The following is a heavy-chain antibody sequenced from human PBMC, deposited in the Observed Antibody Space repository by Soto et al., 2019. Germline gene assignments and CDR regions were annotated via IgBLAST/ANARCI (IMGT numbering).Heavy chain of an antibody. V-gene: IGHV1-18*01. CDR3: ARDDGSGYYPVSLDY. Sequence: ASVKVSCKASGYTFTSYGISWVRQAPGQGLEWMGWISAYNGNTNYAQKLQGRVTMTTDTSTSTAYRELRSLRSDDTAVYYCARDDGSGYYPVSLDYWGQGTLVTVSS. CDR2: ISAYNGNT. CDR1: GYTFTSYG. J-gene: IGHJ4*02. D-gene: IGHD3-22*01.